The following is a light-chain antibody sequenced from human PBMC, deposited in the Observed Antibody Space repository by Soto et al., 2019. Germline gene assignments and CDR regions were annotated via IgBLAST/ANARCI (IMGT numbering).Light chain of an antibody. Sequence: EIVLSQSPGTLSLSPGERATLSCRASHIVSSSYLAWYQQKPGQPPRLLIYGASNRATGIPARFSGSGSGTDFTLTISSLEPEDSAIYYCQQYFEWPPMTFGQGTKVDIK. V-gene: IGKV3-20*01. J-gene: IGKJ1*01. CDR3: QQYFEWPPMT. CDR2: GAS. CDR1: HIVSSSY.